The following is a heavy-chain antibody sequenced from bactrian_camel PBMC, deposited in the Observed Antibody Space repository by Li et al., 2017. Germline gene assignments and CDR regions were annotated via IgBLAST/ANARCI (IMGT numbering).Heavy chain of an antibody. J-gene: IGHJ4*01. CDR3: AADRMACLRSTVQVAAYNY. Sequence: VQLVESGGGSVQAGGSLRLSCVLSSNINRRYSAGWFRQAPGRKEREGVAIMDIDNDGSTSYADSVKGRFTISPGNATNTVSLQMNSLNPEDTAMYYCAADRMACLRSTVQVAAYNYWAQGTQVTVS. CDR1: SNINRRYS. D-gene: IGHD5*01. V-gene: IGHV3S53*01. CDR2: IDNDGST.